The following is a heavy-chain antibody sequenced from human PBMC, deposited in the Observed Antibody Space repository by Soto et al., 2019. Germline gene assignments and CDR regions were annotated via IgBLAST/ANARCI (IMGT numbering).Heavy chain of an antibody. D-gene: IGHD6-13*01. CDR3: ARRKGIAAAGKGNWFDP. V-gene: IGHV4-39*01. CDR2: IYYSGTT. CDR1: GGTISSNNYY. J-gene: IGHJ5*02. Sequence: SETLSLTCSVSGGTISSNNYYLGWIRQPPGKGLEWIGSIYYSGTTYYNPSIKSRVTISADTSKNQFSLKLSSVTAADTAMYYCARRKGIAAAGKGNWFDPWGQGILVTVSS.